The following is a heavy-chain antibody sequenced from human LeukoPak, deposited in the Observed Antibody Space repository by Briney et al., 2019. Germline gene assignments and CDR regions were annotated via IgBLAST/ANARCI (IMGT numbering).Heavy chain of an antibody. V-gene: IGHV3-23*01. J-gene: IGHJ4*02. Sequence: GGSLRLSCAASGFTFSSYAMSWVRQAPGKGLEWVSSIVGSDGSTYYADSVKGRFTISRDNSKNTLYLQMNSLGAEDTAVYYCAKADDFWSGYPDYWGQGTLVTVSS. CDR3: AKADDFWSGYPDY. CDR1: GFTFSSYA. D-gene: IGHD3-3*01. CDR2: IVGSDGST.